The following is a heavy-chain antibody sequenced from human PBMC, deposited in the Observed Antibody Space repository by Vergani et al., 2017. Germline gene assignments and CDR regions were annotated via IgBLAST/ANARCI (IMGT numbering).Heavy chain of an antibody. CDR2: IYYSGST. CDR3: AKVRFGYDSSGWGDY. D-gene: IGHD3-22*01. CDR1: GGSISSYY. J-gene: IGHJ4*02. V-gene: IGHV4-59*01. Sequence: QVQLQESGPGLVKPSETLSLTCTVSGGSISSYYWSWIRQPPGKGLEWIGYIYYSGSTNYNPSLKSRVTISVDTSKNQFSLKLSSVTAADTAVYYCAKVRFGYDSSGWGDYWGQGTLVTVSS.